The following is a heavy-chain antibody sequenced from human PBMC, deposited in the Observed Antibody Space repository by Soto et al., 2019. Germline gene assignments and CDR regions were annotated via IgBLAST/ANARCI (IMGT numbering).Heavy chain of an antibody. D-gene: IGHD6-19*01. CDR2: ISGSGGST. J-gene: IGHJ3*02. V-gene: IGHV3-23*01. Sequence: EVQLLESGGGLVQPGGSLRLSCAASGFTFSSYAMSWVRQAPGKGLEWVSAISGSGGSTYYADSGKGRFTISRDNSKNTLYLQMNSRRAEDTAVYYCAKETGMAVDGPPGYACDIWGEGTMVAVSS. CDR1: GFTFSSYA. CDR3: AKETGMAVDGPPGYACDI.